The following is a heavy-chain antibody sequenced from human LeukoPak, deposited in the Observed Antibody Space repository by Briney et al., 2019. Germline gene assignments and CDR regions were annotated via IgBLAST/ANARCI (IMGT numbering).Heavy chain of an antibody. J-gene: IGHJ6*02. CDR2: ISYDGSNK. CDR3: AKDYYDSSGYYFYYYYGMDV. Sequence: GGSLRLSCAASGFTFSSYGMHWVRQAPGKGLEWVAVISYDGSNKYYADSVKGRFTISRDNSKNTLYLQMNSLRAEDTAVYYCAKDYYDSSGYYFYYYYGMDVWGQGTTVTVSS. CDR1: GFTFSSYG. V-gene: IGHV3-30*18. D-gene: IGHD3-22*01.